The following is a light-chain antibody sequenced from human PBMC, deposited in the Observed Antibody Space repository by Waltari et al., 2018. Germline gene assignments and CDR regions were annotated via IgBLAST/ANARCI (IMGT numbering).Light chain of an antibody. V-gene: IGLV2-14*03. Sequence: SVLTQPASVSGSPGQSITISCTGTSSDVGSYNFVSWYQQHPGKAPKLIIFNVSNRPSGVSNRFSGSKSGNTASLTISGLQAEDEADFYCSSFSSGSTPVVFGGGTMLTVL. J-gene: IGLJ2*01. CDR1: SSDVGSYNF. CDR3: SSFSSGSTPVV. CDR2: NVS.